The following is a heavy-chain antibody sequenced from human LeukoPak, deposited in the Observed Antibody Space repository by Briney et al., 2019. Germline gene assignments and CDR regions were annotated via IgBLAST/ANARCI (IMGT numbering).Heavy chain of an antibody. D-gene: IGHD3-10*01. V-gene: IGHV4-59*01. Sequence: ASETLSLTCTVSGGSIYNYYWRWIRQPPGKGLAGIGYIYYSGSTNYHPSLQSRVTISIDTSKNQFSLKLRSVTAADTAVYYCARGRSSMVRGYYYYYMDVWGKGTTVTISS. CDR3: ARGRSSMVRGYYYYYMDV. CDR2: IYYSGST. CDR1: GGSIYNYY. J-gene: IGHJ6*03.